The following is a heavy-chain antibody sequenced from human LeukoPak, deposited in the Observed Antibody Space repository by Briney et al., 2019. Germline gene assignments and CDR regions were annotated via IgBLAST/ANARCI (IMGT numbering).Heavy chain of an antibody. CDR1: GYSFTSYW. D-gene: IGHD4-17*01. CDR3: ARLSWDYGETDY. V-gene: IGHV5-51*01. J-gene: IGHJ4*02. Sequence: GESMKTSCEGSGYSFTSYWNGWGRQMRRKRLEWMGIIYPGDSDTRYSPSCQDQVTISADESISTAYLQWSSLKSSDTAMYYCARLSWDYGETDYWGQGTLVTVSS. CDR2: IYPGDSDT.